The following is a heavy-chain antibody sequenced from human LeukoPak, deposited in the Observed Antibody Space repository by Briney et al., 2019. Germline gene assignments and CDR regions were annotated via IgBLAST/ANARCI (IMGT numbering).Heavy chain of an antibody. J-gene: IGHJ3*01. D-gene: IGHD3-10*01. CDR1: GASISATNW. CDR3: AKESGRGTFDV. CDR2: VSHSETT. Sequence: SETLSLTCYVSGASISATNWWTWVRLPPGKGLGWIGEVSHSETTNYSPSVKGRVRLSVDRATNQISLKLTSVTAADTAVYYCAKESGRGTFDVWGQGTMVTVSS. V-gene: IGHV4-4*02.